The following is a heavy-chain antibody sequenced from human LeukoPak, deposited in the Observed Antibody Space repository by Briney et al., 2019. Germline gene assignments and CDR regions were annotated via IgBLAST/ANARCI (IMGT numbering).Heavy chain of an antibody. CDR1: GFIVSSSY. J-gene: IGHJ4*02. Sequence: GGSLGLSCAASGFIVSSSYMSWVRQPPGKGLEWVSGIYTDGSTYYADSVQGRFTISRDNSKNTLYLQMNSLRAEDTSVYYCVRGHYSNTLGGQGTLVTVSS. D-gene: IGHD4-11*01. CDR3: VRGHYSNTL. V-gene: IGHV3-66*01. CDR2: IYTDGST.